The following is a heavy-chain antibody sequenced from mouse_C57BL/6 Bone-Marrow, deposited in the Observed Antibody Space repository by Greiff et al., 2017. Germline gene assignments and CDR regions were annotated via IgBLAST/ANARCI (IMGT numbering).Heavy chain of an antibody. CDR1: GYTFTSYG. Sequence: VKLMESGAELARPGASVKLSCKASGYTFTSYGISWVKQRTGQGLEWIGEIYPRSGNTYYNEKFKGKATLTADKSSSTAYMELRSLTSEDSAVYFCASSYGNYYFDYWGQGTTLTVSS. CDR3: ASSYGNYYFDY. V-gene: IGHV1-81*01. D-gene: IGHD2-1*01. CDR2: IYPRSGNT. J-gene: IGHJ2*01.